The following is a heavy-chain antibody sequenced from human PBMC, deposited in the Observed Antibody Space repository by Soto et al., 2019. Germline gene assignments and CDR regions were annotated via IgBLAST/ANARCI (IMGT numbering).Heavy chain of an antibody. D-gene: IGHD3-3*01. Sequence: TGGSLRLSCAASGFDFSDHGMHWVRQAPGEGLEWVTVISYDGTAKYYKESVKGRFTTSRDNSKKTLYLQIDSLRVEDTAVYYCAKDEGRFLRNYFNHGIDVWGLGTTVTVSS. V-gene: IGHV3-33*03. CDR3: AKDEGRFLRNYFNHGIDV. CDR1: GFDFSDHG. J-gene: IGHJ6*02. CDR2: ISYDGTAK.